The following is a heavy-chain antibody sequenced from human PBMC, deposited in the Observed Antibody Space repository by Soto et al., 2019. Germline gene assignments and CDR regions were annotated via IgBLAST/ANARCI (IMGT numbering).Heavy chain of an antibody. CDR3: AMDFDSDGYSYYIDY. Sequence: GGSLRLSCAASGFTFNDYAMHWVRQAPGKGLEWVSLISWDGENEFYAASVKGRFTISRDNSNDILYLQMNSLRGEDSALYYCAMDFDSDGYSYYIDYWGQGTLVTAPQ. J-gene: IGHJ4*02. D-gene: IGHD3-10*01. CDR1: GFTFNDYA. V-gene: IGHV3-43D*04. CDR2: ISWDGENE.